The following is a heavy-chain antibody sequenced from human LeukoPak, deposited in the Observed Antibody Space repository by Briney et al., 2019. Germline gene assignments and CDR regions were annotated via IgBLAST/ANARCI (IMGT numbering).Heavy chain of an antibody. J-gene: IGHJ4*02. CDR2: ISYSGTT. D-gene: IGHD2/OR15-2a*01. CDR1: SGSISNYY. V-gene: IGHV4-59*08. CDR3: ARRNTADASIDF. Sequence: SETLSLTCSISSGSISNYYWSWVRQPPGKGLEWIGYISYSGTTNSNPSVKSRLTISVDTSKNQFSLKLTSVTAADTAMYYCARRNTADASIDFWGQGTLVTASS.